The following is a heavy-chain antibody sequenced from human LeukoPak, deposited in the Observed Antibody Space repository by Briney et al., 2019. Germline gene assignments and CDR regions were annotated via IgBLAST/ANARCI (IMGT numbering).Heavy chain of an antibody. V-gene: IGHV3-7*02. CDR1: GFTFSNYW. D-gene: IGHD1-1*01. CDR3: AKSGLELDY. Sequence: PGGSLRLSCAASGFTFSNYWMSWVGQAPGKGLEWVANIKQDGSEKYYVDSVKGRFTISRDHAKNSLYLQMNSLRAEDTAVYYCAKSGLELDYWGQGTLVTVSS. J-gene: IGHJ4*02. CDR2: IKQDGSEK.